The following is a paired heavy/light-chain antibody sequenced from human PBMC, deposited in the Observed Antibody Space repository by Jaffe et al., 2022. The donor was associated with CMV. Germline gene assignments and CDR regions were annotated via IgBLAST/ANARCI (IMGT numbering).Heavy chain of an antibody. CDR3: ARQGPWGYCSSGNCGPFHD. CDR2: MYYSGST. J-gene: IGHJ4*02. D-gene: IGHD2-15*01. Sequence: QLHLQESGPGLVKPSETLSLTCTVSGDSISTLNYYWAWIRQSPGKGLEWIGTMYYSGSTYYDPALKTRVAMSIDRTNNHFSLKLSSVSAADTAVYYCARQGPWGYCSSGNCGPFHDWGQGTLVTVSS. CDR1: GDSISTLNYY. V-gene: IGHV4-39*01.
Light chain of an antibody. Sequence: EIVLTQSPGTLSLSPGERATLSCRASQIIGGNYLAWYQQKLGQAPRLLIYVASSRATGTPDRFSGSGSGTDFTLTINRLEPEDFAVYYCQQYGSSPATFGQGTKVEIK. CDR2: VAS. CDR1: QIIGGNY. CDR3: QQYGSSPAT. V-gene: IGKV3-20*01. J-gene: IGKJ1*01.